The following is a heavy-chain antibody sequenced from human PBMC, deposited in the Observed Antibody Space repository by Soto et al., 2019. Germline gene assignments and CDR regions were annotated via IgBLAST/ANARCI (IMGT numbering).Heavy chain of an antibody. V-gene: IGHV4-31*03. Sequence: PYSVSGGTSSGLGGCWILIRQHPGKGLEWIGYINYSGSTNYNPSLKSRVTISVDTSKNQFSLKLTSVTAADTAVYYCAIDKITALFDYWGQGTLVTVSS. CDR2: INYSGST. D-gene: IGHD3-10*01. J-gene: IGHJ4*02. CDR1: GGTSSGLGGC. CDR3: AIDKITALFDY.